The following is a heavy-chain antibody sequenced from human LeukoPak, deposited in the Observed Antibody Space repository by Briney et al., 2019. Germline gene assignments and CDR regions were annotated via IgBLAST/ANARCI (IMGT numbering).Heavy chain of an antibody. CDR2: VYYTGST. V-gene: IGHV4-59*01. J-gene: IGHJ3*01. D-gene: IGHD6-13*01. Sequence: SETLSLTCTVSGGPISSYYWSWVRQPPGKGLEWIGFVYYTGSTNYGPSLKSRVTISVDTSKNQFSLKLRSVTAADTAVYYCARISSSNWYNERGAFDVWGQGTMVTVSS. CDR3: ARISSSNWYNERGAFDV. CDR1: GGPISSYY.